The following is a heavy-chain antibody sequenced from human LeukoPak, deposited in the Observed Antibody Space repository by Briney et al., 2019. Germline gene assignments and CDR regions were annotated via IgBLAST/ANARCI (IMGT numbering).Heavy chain of an antibody. V-gene: IGHV7-4-1*02. CDR2: INMYTANP. CDR1: GYTFTRYA. CDR3: ARHYNDDDFDY. D-gene: IGHD3-22*01. Sequence: ASVKVSCKASGYTFTRYAINWLRQAPGQGLEWMGWINMYTANPAYAQGFTERFVFSLDTSVTTAYLQISNLKTEDTAVYYCARHYNDDDFDYWGQGTLVTVSS. J-gene: IGHJ4*02.